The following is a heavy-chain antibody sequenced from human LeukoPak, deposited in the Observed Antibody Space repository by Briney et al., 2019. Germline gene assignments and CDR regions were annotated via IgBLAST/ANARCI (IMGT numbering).Heavy chain of an antibody. CDR3: ARDGGSAWFLDY. J-gene: IGHJ4*02. CDR2: ISYDGSNK. CDR1: GFTFSSYA. V-gene: IGHV3-30*04. Sequence: GGSLRLSCAASGFTFSSYAMHWVRQAPGKGLEWVAVISYDGSNKYYADSVKGRFTISRDNAKNSVYLQMNSLRAEDTAVYYCARDGGSAWFLDYWGQGTLVTVSS. D-gene: IGHD6-19*01.